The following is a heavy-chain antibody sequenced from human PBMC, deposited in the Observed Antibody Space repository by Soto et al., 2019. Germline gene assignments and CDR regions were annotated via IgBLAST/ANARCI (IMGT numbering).Heavy chain of an antibody. CDR3: TSDSRTTLPEIRFDY. V-gene: IGHV3-15*07. CDR2: VKSKADGGSG. J-gene: IGHJ4*01. D-gene: IGHD1-26*01. CDR1: GFPFNNAW. Sequence: GGSLRLSCAASGFPFNNAWINWVRQVPGKGLEWVGRVKSKADGGSGDYAAPVKGRFVVSRDDSKDIVYLQMNSLKIEDTGVYYCTSDSRTTLPEIRFDYWGHGTQVTVSS.